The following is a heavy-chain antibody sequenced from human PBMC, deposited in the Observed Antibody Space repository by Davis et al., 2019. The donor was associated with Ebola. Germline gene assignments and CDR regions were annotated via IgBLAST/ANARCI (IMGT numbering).Heavy chain of an antibody. Sequence: ESLKISCAASGFTFSSYAMSWVRQAPGKGLEWIGEINHSGSTNYNPSLKSRVTISVDTSKNQFSLKLSSVTAADTAVYYCARSLMITFGVAKGAFDIWGQGTMVTVSS. D-gene: IGHD3-16*01. CDR3: ARSLMITFGVAKGAFDI. J-gene: IGHJ3*02. V-gene: IGHV4-34*01. CDR1: GFTFSSYA. CDR2: INHSGST.